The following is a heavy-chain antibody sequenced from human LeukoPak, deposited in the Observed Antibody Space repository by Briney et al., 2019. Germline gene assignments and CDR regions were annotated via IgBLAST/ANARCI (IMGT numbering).Heavy chain of an antibody. V-gene: IGHV4-4*07. D-gene: IGHD1-26*01. CDR1: GGSISSYY. J-gene: IGHJ3*02. CDR3: ARIVGATSRGAFDI. Sequence: PSHTLSLTCTVSGGSISSYYWSWIRQPAAKGLEWIGRIYTSGSTNYNPSLKGRVTMSVDTSKNQFSLKLSSVTAADTAVYYCARIVGATSRGAFDIWGQGTMVTVSS. CDR2: IYTSGST.